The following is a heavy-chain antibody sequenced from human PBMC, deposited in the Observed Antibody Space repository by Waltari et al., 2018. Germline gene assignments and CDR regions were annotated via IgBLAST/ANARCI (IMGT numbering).Heavy chain of an antibody. CDR2: INHSGST. CDR3: ARGYCRGGSCYSGDY. V-gene: IGHV4-34*01. J-gene: IGHJ4*02. CDR1: GGSFSGYY. Sequence: QVQLQQWGAGLLKPSETLSLTCAVYGGSFSGYYSSWILPPPGKGLEWIGEINHSGSTNYNPSLKSRVTISVDTSKNQFSLKLSSVTAADTAVYYCARGYCRGGSCYSGDYWGQGTLVTVSS. D-gene: IGHD2-15*01.